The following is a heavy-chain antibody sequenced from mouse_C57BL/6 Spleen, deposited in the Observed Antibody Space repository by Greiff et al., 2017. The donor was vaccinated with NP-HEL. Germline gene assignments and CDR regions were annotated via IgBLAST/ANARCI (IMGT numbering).Heavy chain of an antibody. J-gene: IGHJ3*01. CDR3: ATSRDGSWFAY. CDR1: GYSFTGYY. V-gene: IGHV1-42*01. Sequence: VQLQQSGPELVKPGASVKISCKASGYSFTGYYMNWVKQSPEKSLEWIGEINPSTGGTTYTQKFKAKATLTVDKSSSTAYMQLKSLTSEDSAVYYCATSRDGSWFAYWGQGTLVTVSA. CDR2: INPSTGGT. D-gene: IGHD2-3*01.